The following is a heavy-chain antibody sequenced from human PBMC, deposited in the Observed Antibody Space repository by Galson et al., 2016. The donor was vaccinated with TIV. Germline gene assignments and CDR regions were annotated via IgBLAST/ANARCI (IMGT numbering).Heavy chain of an antibody. CDR1: GGSINTYY. D-gene: IGHD1-26*01. CDR3: ASDKSGFETVARFYYYMDV. Sequence: SETLSLTCTVSGGSINTYYWTWIRQPPGKGLEWIGHVYYSGSTDYNPSLKSRVTISIDKSKTQFSLKLNSVTAADTAVYFCASDKSGFETVARFYYYMDVWGKGTTVTVSS. V-gene: IGHV4-59*01. CDR2: VYYSGST. J-gene: IGHJ6*03.